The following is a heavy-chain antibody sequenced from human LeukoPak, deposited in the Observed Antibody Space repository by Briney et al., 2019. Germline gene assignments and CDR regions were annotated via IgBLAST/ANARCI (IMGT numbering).Heavy chain of an antibody. D-gene: IGHD3-22*01. Sequence: GGSLRLSCAASGFTFSSYWMHWGRQAPGKGLVWVSRINSDGSSTSYADSVKGRLTISRDNAKNTLYLQMNSLRAVDTAVYYCARDSLDSSGYYLYYFDYWGQGTLVTVSS. CDR3: ARDSLDSSGYYLYYFDY. CDR1: GFTFSSYW. J-gene: IGHJ4*02. V-gene: IGHV3-74*01. CDR2: INSDGSST.